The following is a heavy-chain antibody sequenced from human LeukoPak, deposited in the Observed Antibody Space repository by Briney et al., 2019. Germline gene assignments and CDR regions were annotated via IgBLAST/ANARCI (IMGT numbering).Heavy chain of an antibody. J-gene: IGHJ5*02. Sequence: SETLSLTCTVSGGSISSYYWSWIRQPPGKGLEWIGYIYYSGSTNYNPSLKSRVTISVDTSNNQFSLKLSSVTAADTAVYYCARGQQLTWFDPWGQGTLVTVSS. V-gene: IGHV4-59*01. CDR2: IYYSGST. CDR3: ARGQQLTWFDP. D-gene: IGHD2-2*01. CDR1: GGSISSYY.